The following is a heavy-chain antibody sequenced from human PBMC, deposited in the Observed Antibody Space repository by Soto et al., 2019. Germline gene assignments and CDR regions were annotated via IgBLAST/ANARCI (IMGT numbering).Heavy chain of an antibody. D-gene: IGHD1-26*01. CDR1: GGTFSSNG. Sequence: ASVKVSCKASGGTFSSNGISWVRQAPGQGLEWMGGITPIFVTAKYAQKFQGRVTLTRDTSASTAYMELSSLRSEDTAVYYCARDRRELPKDYYFDYWGQGTLVTVSS. V-gene: IGHV1-69*05. CDR3: ARDRRELPKDYYFDY. J-gene: IGHJ4*02. CDR2: ITPIFVTA.